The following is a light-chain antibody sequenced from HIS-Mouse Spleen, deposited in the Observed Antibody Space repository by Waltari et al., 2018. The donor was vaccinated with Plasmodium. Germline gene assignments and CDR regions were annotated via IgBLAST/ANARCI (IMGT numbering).Light chain of an antibody. J-gene: IGLJ1*01. V-gene: IGLV1-40*01. CDR3: QSYDSSLSGYV. CDR2: GSS. Sequence: QSVLTQPPSVSGAPGQRVTISCTGSSSNIGAGYDVHWYQQLPGTAPKRLIYGSSTRPSGVPDRLSCAKSGASASLAITVLQAEDEADYYCQSYDSSLSGYVFGTGTKVTVL. CDR1: SSNIGAGYD.